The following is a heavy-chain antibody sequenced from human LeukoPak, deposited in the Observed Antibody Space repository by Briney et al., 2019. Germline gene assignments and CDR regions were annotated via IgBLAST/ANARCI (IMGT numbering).Heavy chain of an antibody. CDR1: GFTFSSYA. CDR3: ARVRGQLPGAFDI. J-gene: IGHJ3*02. D-gene: IGHD2-2*01. V-gene: IGHV3-7*01. Sequence: GGSLRLSCAAFGFTFSSYAMNWVRQAPGKGLEWVANIKQDGSEKYYVDSVKGRFTISRDNAKNSLYLQMNSLRAEDTAVYYCARVRGQLPGAFDIWGQGTMVTVSS. CDR2: IKQDGSEK.